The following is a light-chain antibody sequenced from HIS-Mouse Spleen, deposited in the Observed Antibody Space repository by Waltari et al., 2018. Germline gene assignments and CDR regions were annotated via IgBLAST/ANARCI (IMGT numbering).Light chain of an antibody. CDR2: KAS. J-gene: IGKJ1*01. CDR1: QSISSW. CDR3: QQYNSYTWT. V-gene: IGKV1-5*03. Sequence: DIQMTQSPSTLSASVGDRVTITCRASQSISSWLAWYQQKPGIAPKRLIDKASSLEIGVPSRFSGSGSGTEFTLTISSLQPDDFATYYCQQYNSYTWTFGQGTKVEIK.